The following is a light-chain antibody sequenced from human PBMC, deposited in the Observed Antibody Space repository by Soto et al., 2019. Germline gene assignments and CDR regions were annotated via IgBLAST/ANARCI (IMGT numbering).Light chain of an antibody. J-gene: IGLJ2*01. Sequence: QSVLTQPPSASGTPGQRVTISCSGSSSNIGSNYVYWYQQLPGTAPKLLIHRNNQRPSGVPDRFSGSKSGTSASLAISGLRSEDEADYYCAAWDDSLSGVFGGGTQLTVL. V-gene: IGLV1-47*01. CDR1: SSNIGSNY. CDR3: AAWDDSLSGV. CDR2: RNN.